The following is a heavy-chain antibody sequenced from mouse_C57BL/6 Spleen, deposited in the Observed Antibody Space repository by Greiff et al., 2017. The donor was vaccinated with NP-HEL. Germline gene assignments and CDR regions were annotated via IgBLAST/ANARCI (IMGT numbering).Heavy chain of an antibody. J-gene: IGHJ4*01. CDR1: GFTFSSYA. V-gene: IGHV5-4*01. D-gene: IGHD2-4*01. CDR2: ISDGGSYT. CDR3: ARDPYDYDERDYAMDY. Sequence: EVQGVESGGGLVKPGGSLKLSCAASGFTFSSYAMSWVRQTPEKRLEWVATISDGGSYTYYPDNVKGRFTISRDNAKNNLYLQMSHLKSEDTAMYYCARDPYDYDERDYAMDYWGQGTSVTVSS.